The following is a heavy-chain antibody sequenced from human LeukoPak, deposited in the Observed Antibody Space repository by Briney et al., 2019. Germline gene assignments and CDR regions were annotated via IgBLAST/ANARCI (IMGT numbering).Heavy chain of an antibody. CDR1: GFTFSSYS. Sequence: GGSLRLSCAASGFTFSSYSMNWVRQAPGKGLEWVSSISSSSNYMYYADSVKGRFTISRDNAKNSLYLQMNSLRAEDTAVYYCATGESYCSSTSCYTGIDYWGQGTLVTVSS. V-gene: IGHV3-21*01. CDR2: ISSSSNYM. CDR3: ATGESYCSSTSCYTGIDY. D-gene: IGHD2-2*02. J-gene: IGHJ4*02.